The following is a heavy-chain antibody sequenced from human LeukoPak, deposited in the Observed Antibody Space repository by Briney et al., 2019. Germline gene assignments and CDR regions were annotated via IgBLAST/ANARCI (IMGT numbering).Heavy chain of an antibody. CDR2: INHSGST. CDR3: AKTKYSGVWFDP. V-gene: IGHV4-34*01. D-gene: IGHD6-6*01. Sequence: KPSETLSLTCAVYGGSFSGYYWSWIRQPPGKGLEWIGEINHSGSTNYNPSLKSRVTISVDTSKNQFSLKLSSVTAADAAVYYCAKTKYSGVWFDPWGQGTLVTVSS. J-gene: IGHJ5*02. CDR1: GGSFSGYY.